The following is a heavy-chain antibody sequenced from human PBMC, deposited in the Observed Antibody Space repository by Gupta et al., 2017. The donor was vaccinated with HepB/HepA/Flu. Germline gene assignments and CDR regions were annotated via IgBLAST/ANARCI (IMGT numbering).Heavy chain of an antibody. Sequence: QVQLVQSGAEVKKPGASVQVSCKASGYTFTNYYVTWVRQAPGQGIEWLGWVSADNGRTSYAQKVQDRVFMTTDTSTSTAYIELRSLRSDDTAVYYCARDNKMATNDYWGQGTLVTVSS. CDR3: ARDNKMATNDY. J-gene: IGHJ4*02. D-gene: IGHD5-12*01. CDR1: GYTFTNYY. CDR2: VSADNGRT. V-gene: IGHV1-18*04.